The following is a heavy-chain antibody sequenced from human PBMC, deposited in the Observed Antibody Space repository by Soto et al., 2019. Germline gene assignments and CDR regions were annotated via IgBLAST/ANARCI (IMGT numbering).Heavy chain of an antibody. D-gene: IGHD1-26*01. CDR3: ARDQAWELRGYHYDLDV. CDR2: IFYSGST. V-gene: IGHV4-30-4*01. Sequence: QVQLQESGPGLVKPSQTLSLTCTVSGCSISSGEYYWSWFRQPPGKGLEWIAYIFYSGSTYSNPSLKCRVTVSVYTSKKQFALKVRSVPGADTAVYYCARDQAWELRGYHYDLDVWGHGTKVTVSS. J-gene: IGHJ6*02. CDR1: GCSISSGEYY.